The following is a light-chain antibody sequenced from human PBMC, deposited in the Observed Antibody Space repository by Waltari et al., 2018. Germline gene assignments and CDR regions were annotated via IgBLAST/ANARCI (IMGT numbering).Light chain of an antibody. CDR3: QQYNIWPWT. J-gene: IGKJ1*01. V-gene: IGKV3D-15*01. CDR1: QSAKTS. CDR2: RAS. Sequence: EVVMTQSPATLSVSPGERVSLSCRASQSAKTSLAWYQQPPGQAPRPLIYRASTRAAGVPDRFSGSGSGTEFTLTISSLQSEDSAIYYCQQYNIWPWTFGPGTNVDIK.